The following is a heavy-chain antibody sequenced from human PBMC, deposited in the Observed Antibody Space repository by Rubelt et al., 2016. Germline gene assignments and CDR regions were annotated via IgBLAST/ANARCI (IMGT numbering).Heavy chain of an antibody. CDR2: INHSGST. CDR3: ARGPPIPGDRFLEWLLFDY. J-gene: IGHJ4*02. V-gene: IGHV4-34*01. Sequence: QVQLQQWGAGLLKPSETLSLTCAVYGGSFSGYYWSWIRQPPGKGLEWIGEINHSGSTNYNPSLKSRVTISVDTSKNQFSLKLSSVTAADTAVYYCARGPPIPGDRFLEWLLFDYWGQGTLVTVSS. CDR1: GGSFSGYY. D-gene: IGHD3-3*01.